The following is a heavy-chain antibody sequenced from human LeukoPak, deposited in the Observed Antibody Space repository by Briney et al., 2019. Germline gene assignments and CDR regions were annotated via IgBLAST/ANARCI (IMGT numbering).Heavy chain of an antibody. D-gene: IGHD1-26*01. CDR1: GFTFNSSA. CDR2: ISDSGGII. V-gene: IGHV3-23*01. Sequence: PGGSLRLSCPGSGFTFNSSAMTWVRQAPGKGLEWVSGISDSGGIIYYADSVKGRFTISRDNSKKTLYLQMSSLRAEDTALYYCAKVGAAGGYYFDSWGQGTLVTVSS. J-gene: IGHJ4*02. CDR3: AKVGAAGGYYFDS.